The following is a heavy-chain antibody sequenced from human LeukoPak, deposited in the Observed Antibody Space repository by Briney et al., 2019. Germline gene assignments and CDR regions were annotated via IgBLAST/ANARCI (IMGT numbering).Heavy chain of an antibody. Sequence: GGALRLSCSASGFNVSKDWIHWMRQAPGKGLEWVGRIKRKSDGGTTDYAAPVKGRFSISRDDSENILYLQMNSLKTEDTALYYCISYYGGGQGTLVTVSS. CDR3: ISYYG. D-gene: IGHD3-3*01. J-gene: IGHJ4*02. CDR1: GFNVSKDW. V-gene: IGHV3-15*01. CDR2: IKRKSDGGTT.